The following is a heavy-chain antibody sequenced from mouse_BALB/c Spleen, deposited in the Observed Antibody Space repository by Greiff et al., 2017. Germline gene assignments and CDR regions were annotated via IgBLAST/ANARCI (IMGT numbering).Heavy chain of an antibody. V-gene: IGHV14-3*02. CDR1: GFNIKDTY. CDR2: IDPANGNT. Sequence: EVKLVESGAELVKPGASVKLSCTASGFNIKDTYMHWVKQRPEQGLEWIGRIDPANGNTKYDPKFQGKATITADTSSNTAYLQLSSLTSEDTAVYYCASGYYAMDYWGQGTSVTVSS. J-gene: IGHJ4*01. CDR3: ASGYYAMDY.